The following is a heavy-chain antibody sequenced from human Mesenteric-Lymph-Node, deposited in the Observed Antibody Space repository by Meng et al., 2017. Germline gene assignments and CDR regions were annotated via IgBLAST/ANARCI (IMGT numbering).Heavy chain of an antibody. Sequence: GGSLRLSCKGSGYSFTNYWIGWVRQMPGKGLEWMVIINPVNSDTRYSSSFEGHVTISADASISTAFLQWSSLRASDTAMYYCVRRLSVTGAPIDFWGQGTLVTVSS. CDR2: INPVNSDT. V-gene: IGHV5-51*01. CDR3: VRRLSVTGAPIDF. J-gene: IGHJ4*02. CDR1: GYSFTNYW. D-gene: IGHD6-19*01.